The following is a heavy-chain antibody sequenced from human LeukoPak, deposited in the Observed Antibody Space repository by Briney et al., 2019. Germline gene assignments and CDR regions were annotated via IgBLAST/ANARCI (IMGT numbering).Heavy chain of an antibody. J-gene: IGHJ4*02. D-gene: IGHD6-19*01. CDR2: IYHSGST. CDR3: AASSGWYDGYYFDY. Sequence: PSETLSLTCAVSGGSISSSSWWSWVRQPPGKGLEWIGEIYHSGSTNYNPSLKSRVTISVDKSKNQFSLKLSSVTAADTAVYYCAASSGWYDGYYFDYWGQGTLVTVSS. CDR1: GGSISSSSW. V-gene: IGHV4-4*02.